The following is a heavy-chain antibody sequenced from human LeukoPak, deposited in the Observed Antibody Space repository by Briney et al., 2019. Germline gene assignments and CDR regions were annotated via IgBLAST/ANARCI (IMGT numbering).Heavy chain of an antibody. CDR2: INNLGTST. Sequence: GGSLRLSCAASGFTFSNYWMHWVRQVPGKGLVWVSRINNLGTSTNYADSVRGRFTISRDDAKSTLYLQMNSLRAEDTAVYYCARGGGAYYFDYWGRGTLVTVSS. D-gene: IGHD3-10*01. V-gene: IGHV3-74*01. CDR1: GFTFSNYW. CDR3: ARGGGAYYFDY. J-gene: IGHJ4*02.